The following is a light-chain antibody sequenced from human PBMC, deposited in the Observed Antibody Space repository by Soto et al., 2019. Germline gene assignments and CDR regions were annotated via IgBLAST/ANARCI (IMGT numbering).Light chain of an antibody. Sequence: EIVLTHSPDTLSLSPGERATLSCRASQSVGNNYLAWYQQRPGQAPRLVIYGASNRATGIPDRFSAWGSGTDFTLTISSLQSEDFAVYYCQQYGSSGTFGQGTKVDI. CDR2: GAS. V-gene: IGKV3-20*01. CDR1: QSVGNNY. J-gene: IGKJ1*01. CDR3: QQYGSSGT.